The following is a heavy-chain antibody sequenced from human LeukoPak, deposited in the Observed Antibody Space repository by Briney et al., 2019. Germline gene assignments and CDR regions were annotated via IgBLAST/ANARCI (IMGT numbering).Heavy chain of an antibody. CDR3: AKDASSSWFFDY. V-gene: IGHV3-30*18. J-gene: IGHJ4*02. CDR1: GFTFSSYG. D-gene: IGHD6-13*01. Sequence: GRSLRLSCAASGFTFSSYGMHWVRQAPGKGLEWVAVISYDGSNKYYADSVKGRFTISGDNSKNTLYLQMNSLRAEDTAVYYCAKDASSSWFFDYWGQGTLVTVSS. CDR2: ISYDGSNK.